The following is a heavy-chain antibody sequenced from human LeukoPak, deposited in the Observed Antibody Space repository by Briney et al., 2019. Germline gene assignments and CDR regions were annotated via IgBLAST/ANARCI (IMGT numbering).Heavy chain of an antibody. CDR3: AKYYYGSGSQYYFDY. V-gene: IGHV1-18*01. D-gene: IGHD3-10*01. CDR2: ISAYNGNT. J-gene: IGHJ4*02. Sequence: GASVKVSCKASGYTFTSYGISWVRQAPGQGLEWMGWISAYNGNTNYAQKLQGRVTMTTDTSTSTAYMELRSLRSDDTAVYYCAKYYYGSGSQYYFDYWGQGTLVTVSS. CDR1: GYTFTSYG.